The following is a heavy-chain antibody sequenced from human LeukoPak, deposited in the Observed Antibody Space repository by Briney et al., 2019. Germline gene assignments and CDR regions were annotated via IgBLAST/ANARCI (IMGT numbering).Heavy chain of an antibody. Sequence: GGSLRLSCAASGFTFSSYGMHWVRQAPGKGLEWVAFIRYDGSNKYYADSVKGRFTISRDNSKNTLYLQMNSLRAEDTAVYYCAKIGGDYVYYYYYYYMDVWGKGTTVTIPS. CDR2: IRYDGSNK. V-gene: IGHV3-30*02. CDR1: GFTFSSYG. CDR3: AKIGGDYVYYYYYYYMDV. D-gene: IGHD4-17*01. J-gene: IGHJ6*03.